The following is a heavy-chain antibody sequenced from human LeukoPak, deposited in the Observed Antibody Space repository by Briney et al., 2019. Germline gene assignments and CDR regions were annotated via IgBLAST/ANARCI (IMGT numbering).Heavy chain of an antibody. Sequence: ASVKVSCKASGYTFTGYYMHWVRQAPGQGLEWMGWINPNSGGTNYAQKFQGRVTMTRDTSISTAYMELSRLRSDDTAVYYCAREASFIRDYYYGVDVWGQGTTVTVSS. J-gene: IGHJ6*02. V-gene: IGHV1-2*02. CDR1: GYTFTGYY. CDR3: AREASFIRDYYYGVDV. CDR2: INPNSGGT.